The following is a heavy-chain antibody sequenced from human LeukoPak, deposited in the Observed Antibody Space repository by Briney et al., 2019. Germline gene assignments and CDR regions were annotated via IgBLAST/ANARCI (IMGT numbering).Heavy chain of an antibody. J-gene: IGHJ6*03. CDR2: IIPIFGTA. Sequence: SVKVSCKASVGTFSSYAISWVRQAPGQGLEWMGGIIPIFGTANYAQKFQGRVTITTDESTSTAYMELSSLRSEDTAVYYCARVDDSSGYYYYYMDVWGKGTTVTVSS. CDR3: ARVDDSSGYYYYYMDV. CDR1: VGTFSSYA. D-gene: IGHD3-22*01. V-gene: IGHV1-69*05.